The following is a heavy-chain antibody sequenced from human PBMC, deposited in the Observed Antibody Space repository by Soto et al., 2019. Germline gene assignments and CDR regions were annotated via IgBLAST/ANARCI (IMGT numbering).Heavy chain of an antibody. Sequence: SETLSLTCSVSGGSIRTYYWNWIRQPPGGGLEWIAYIHYSGVTNYSPSLRGRVSISIDRSNNEFYLKVSSVTAADTAVYYCARDRAEGSSSTPAGGMDVWGPGTMVTVSS. CDR3: ARDRAEGSSSTPAGGMDV. CDR1: GGSIRTYY. D-gene: IGHD6-6*01. CDR2: IHYSGVT. V-gene: IGHV4-59*01. J-gene: IGHJ6*02.